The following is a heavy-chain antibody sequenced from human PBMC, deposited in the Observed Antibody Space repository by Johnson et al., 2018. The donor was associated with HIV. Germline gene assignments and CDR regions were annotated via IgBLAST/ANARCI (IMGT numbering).Heavy chain of an antibody. D-gene: IGHD6-13*01. CDR3: ASWGVGSSWNHDAFDI. J-gene: IGHJ3*02. Sequence: VQLVESGGGVVQPGRSLRLSCAASGFTFSSNYMSWVRQAPGKGLEWVSVIYSGGTTYYTDSVKGRFTISRDNAKNSLYLQMNSLRAEDTAVYYCASWGVGSSWNHDAFDIWGQGTMVTVSS. CDR1: GFTFSSNY. CDR2: IYSGGTT. V-gene: IGHV3-66*02.